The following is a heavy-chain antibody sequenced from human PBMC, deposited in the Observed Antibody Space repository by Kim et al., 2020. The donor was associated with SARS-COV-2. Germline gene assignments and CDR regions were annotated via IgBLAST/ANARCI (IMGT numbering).Heavy chain of an antibody. CDR3: AKDRWYYYYGRDV. Sequence: YADSVKGRFIISRDNSKNTLYLQVNSLRVEDTAVYYCAKDRWYYYYGRDVWGQGTTVTVSS. D-gene: IGHD2-15*01. V-gene: IGHV3-30*02. J-gene: IGHJ6*02.